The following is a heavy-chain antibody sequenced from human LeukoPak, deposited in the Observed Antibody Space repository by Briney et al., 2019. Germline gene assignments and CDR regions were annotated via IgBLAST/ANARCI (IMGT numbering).Heavy chain of an antibody. Sequence: SETLSLTCTVSGGSISSSSYYWGWIRQPPGKGLEWIGYIYYSGSTNYNPSLKSRVTISVDTSKNQSSLKLSSVTAADTAVYYCARTLGYCSSTSCHGPDWFDPWGQGTLVTVSS. CDR2: IYYSGST. CDR1: GGSISSSSYY. D-gene: IGHD2-2*01. J-gene: IGHJ5*02. V-gene: IGHV4-61*05. CDR3: ARTLGYCSSTSCHGPDWFDP.